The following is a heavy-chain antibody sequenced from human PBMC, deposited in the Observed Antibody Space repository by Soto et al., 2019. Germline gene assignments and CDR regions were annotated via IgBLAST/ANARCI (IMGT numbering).Heavy chain of an antibody. CDR2: IYYSGST. Sequence: PSETLSLTCTVSGGSISSGDYYWSWIRQPPGKGLEWIGYIYYSGSTYYNPSLKSRVTISVDTSKNQFSLKLSSVTAADTAVYYCARLGKYYHSLDPWGPGTLVTVSS. CDR1: GGSISSGDYY. D-gene: IGHD3-3*01. J-gene: IGHJ5*02. V-gene: IGHV4-30-4*01. CDR3: ARLGKYYHSLDP.